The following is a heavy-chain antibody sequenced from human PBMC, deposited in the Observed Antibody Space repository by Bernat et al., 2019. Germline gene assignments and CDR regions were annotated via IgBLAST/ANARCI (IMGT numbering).Heavy chain of an antibody. Sequence: QVRLQQWGAGLLKPSETLSLTCAVYGGSFSGYYWSWIRQPPGKGLEWIGEINHSGSTNYNPSLKSRVTISVDTSKNQFSLKLSSVTAADTAVYYCARNTIFGVVIDYWYFDLWGRGTLVTVSS. CDR3: ARNTIFGVVIDYWYFDL. CDR1: GGSFSGYY. CDR2: INHSGST. J-gene: IGHJ2*01. D-gene: IGHD3-3*01. V-gene: IGHV4-34*01.